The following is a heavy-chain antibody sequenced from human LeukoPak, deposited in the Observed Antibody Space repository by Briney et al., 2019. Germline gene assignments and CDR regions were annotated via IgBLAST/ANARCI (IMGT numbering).Heavy chain of an antibody. CDR2: IYTSGST. J-gene: IGHJ4*02. Sequence: SETLSLTCTVSGGSISSYCWSWIRQPAGKGLEWIGRIYTSGSTNYNPSLKSRVTMSVDTSKNQFSLKLSSVTAADTAVYYCARSLYSSGSFDYWGQGTLVTVSS. CDR3: ARSLYSSGSFDY. CDR1: GGSISSYC. D-gene: IGHD6-19*01. V-gene: IGHV4-4*07.